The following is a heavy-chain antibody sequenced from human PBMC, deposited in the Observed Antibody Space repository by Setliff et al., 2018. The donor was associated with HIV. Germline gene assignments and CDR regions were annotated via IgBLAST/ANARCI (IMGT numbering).Heavy chain of an antibody. CDR1: GFTFNSYW. CDR2: VNNDGTDT. CDR3: ARGGFNHAFDI. Sequence: GGSLRLSCVASGFTFNSYWMYWVRQAPGKGLVCVSRVNNDGTDTIYADSVKGRFAISRDNAKSTVYLQMGSLSADDTAVYYCARGGFNHAFDIWGQGTMVTVSS. J-gene: IGHJ3*02. V-gene: IGHV3-74*01. D-gene: IGHD2-15*01.